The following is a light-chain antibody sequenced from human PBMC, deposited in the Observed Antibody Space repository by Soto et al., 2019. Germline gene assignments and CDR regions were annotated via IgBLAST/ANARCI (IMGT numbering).Light chain of an antibody. V-gene: IGKV1-39*01. Sequence: DIQMTQSPSSLSASVGDRVTITCRASQSISNYLNWYQEKPGKAPKLLIYAASSLQSGVPSRFSGSGSGTDFTLTISSLQPEDFATYYCQQSYSFPPTFGQGTKLEI. CDR1: QSISNY. CDR2: AAS. CDR3: QQSYSFPPT. J-gene: IGKJ2*01.